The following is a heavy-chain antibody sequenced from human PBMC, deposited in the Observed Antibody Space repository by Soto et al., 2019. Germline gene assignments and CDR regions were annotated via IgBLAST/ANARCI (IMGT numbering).Heavy chain of an antibody. J-gene: IGHJ5*02. CDR2: IFQSGST. V-gene: IGHV4-4*02. D-gene: IGHD6-19*01. Sequence: SETLSLTCGVSGGTIRSPDWWTWVRQPPGKGLEWIGEIFQSGSTNYTPSPESRVTISVDKSKNQFSLTLTSVTAADTAVYFCARGRGRYSSGWSWFDPWGQGILVTVSS. CDR3: ARGRGRYSSGWSWFDP. CDR1: GGTIRSPDW.